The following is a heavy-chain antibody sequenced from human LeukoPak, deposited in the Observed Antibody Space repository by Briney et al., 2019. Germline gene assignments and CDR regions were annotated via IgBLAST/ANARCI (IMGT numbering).Heavy chain of an antibody. CDR2: INPSGATT. V-gene: IGHV1-46*01. J-gene: IGHJ4*02. CDR3: SRDLGGSYNHY. CDR1: GYTFITYY. Sequence: ASVKVSCKASGYTFITYYMHWVRQAPGQGLEWVGVINPSGATTTYAQKFQGRVTMTRDTSTSTVYMELSSLRIEDTAMYYCSRDLGGSYNHYWGQGTMVTVSS. D-gene: IGHD1-26*01.